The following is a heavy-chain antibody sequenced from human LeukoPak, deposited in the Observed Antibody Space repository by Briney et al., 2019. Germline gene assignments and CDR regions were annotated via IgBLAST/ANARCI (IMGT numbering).Heavy chain of an antibody. Sequence: SETLSLTCAVYGGSFSGYYWSWIRQPPGKGLEWIGEINHSGSTNYDPSLKSRVTISVDTSKNQFSLKLSSVTAADTAVYYCAWSGDYEKGGYWGQGTLVTVSS. V-gene: IGHV4-34*01. CDR2: INHSGST. D-gene: IGHD4-17*01. CDR1: GGSFSGYY. J-gene: IGHJ4*02. CDR3: AWSGDYEKGGY.